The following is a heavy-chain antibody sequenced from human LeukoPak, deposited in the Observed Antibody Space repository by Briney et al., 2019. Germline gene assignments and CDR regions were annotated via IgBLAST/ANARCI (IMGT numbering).Heavy chain of an antibody. J-gene: IGHJ5*02. CDR2: IYYSGST. CDR1: GGSISSSDYY. D-gene: IGHD2-2*03. V-gene: IGHV4-39*01. Sequence: SETLSLTCTVSGGSISSSDYYWGWIRQPPGRGLEWIGTIYYSGSTSYNPSLKSRVTLSVDTSKNQFSLKLSSVTAADTAVYYCARHRGYCSSTSCSYNWFDPWGQGTLVTVSS. CDR3: ARHRGYCSSTSCSYNWFDP.